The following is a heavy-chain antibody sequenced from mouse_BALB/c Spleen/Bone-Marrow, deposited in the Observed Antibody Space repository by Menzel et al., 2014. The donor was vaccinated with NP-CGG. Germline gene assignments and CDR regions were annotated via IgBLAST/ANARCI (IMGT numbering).Heavy chain of an antibody. CDR1: GYKFNDYN. V-gene: IGHV1S29*02. J-gene: IGHJ1*01. D-gene: IGHD2-3*01. CDR3: ARGYSWYFDV. CDR2: IYPYNGGT. Sequence: EVQLQQSGPELVKPGASVKISCKASGYKFNDYNMHWVKQSHGKSLEWIGYIYPYNGGTGYNQKIKSKAALTVDNSSSTAYMELRSLTSEDSAVYYCARGYSWYFDVWGAGTTVTVSS.